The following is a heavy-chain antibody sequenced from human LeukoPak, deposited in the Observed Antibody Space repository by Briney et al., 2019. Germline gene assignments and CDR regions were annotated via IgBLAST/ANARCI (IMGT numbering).Heavy chain of an antibody. CDR3: ARDLVQYCGGDCYSDY. J-gene: IGHJ4*02. V-gene: IGHV3-23*01. Sequence: GGSLRLSCAASGFTFSSYAMSWVRQAPGKGLEWVSAISGSGGSTYYADSVKGRFTISRDNSKNTLYLQMNSLRAEDTAVYYCARDLVQYCGGDCYSDYWGQGTLVTVSS. D-gene: IGHD2-21*02. CDR2: ISGSGGST. CDR1: GFTFSSYA.